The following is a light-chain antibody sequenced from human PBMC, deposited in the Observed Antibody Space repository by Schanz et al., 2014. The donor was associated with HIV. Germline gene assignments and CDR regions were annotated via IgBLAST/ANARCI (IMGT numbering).Light chain of an antibody. CDR1: QSIGNS. V-gene: IGKV1-5*03. CDR3: QQYNSYSST. J-gene: IGKJ2*01. Sequence: DIQMTQSPSTLSASVGDRVTITCRASQSIGNSLAWFQQKPGRAPKLLIYQASILETGVPSRFSGSGSGTSFTLTITSLQPDDFATYYCQQYNSYSSTFGQGTKLEIK. CDR2: QAS.